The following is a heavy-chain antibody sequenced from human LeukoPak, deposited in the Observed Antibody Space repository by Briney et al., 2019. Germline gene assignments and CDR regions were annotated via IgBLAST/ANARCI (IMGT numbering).Heavy chain of an antibody. Sequence: SETLSLTCTVSGGSISTYYWTWIRQPPGKGLEWVGYIYSSGTTNYNPSLNSRVTISLDTSKNQFSLNLRSVTAADTAVYYCARDRGEGIVGTFDYWGQGTLVTVSS. CDR2: IYSSGTT. V-gene: IGHV4-4*08. CDR3: ARDRGEGIVGTFDY. J-gene: IGHJ4*02. D-gene: IGHD1-26*01. CDR1: GGSISTYY.